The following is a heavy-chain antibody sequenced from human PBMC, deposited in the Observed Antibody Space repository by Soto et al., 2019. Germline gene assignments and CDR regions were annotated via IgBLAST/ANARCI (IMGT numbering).Heavy chain of an antibody. V-gene: IGHV2-5*02. Sequence: QITLKESGPTLVKPTQTLTLTCSFSGFSLSTTGVGVGWIRQSPGKALEWLAIIYGDNDKRYSPSLKSRVTITTDTSKNQVALTVTNMDPVDTGTYYCARSLWFGELHWGQGALVTVSS. D-gene: IGHD3-10*01. CDR3: ARSLWFGELH. CDR2: IYGDNDK. J-gene: IGHJ4*02. CDR1: GFSLSTTGVG.